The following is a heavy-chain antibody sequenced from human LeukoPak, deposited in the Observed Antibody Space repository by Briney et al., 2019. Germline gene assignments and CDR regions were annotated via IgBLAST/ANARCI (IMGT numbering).Heavy chain of an antibody. CDR1: GFTFSDHY. Sequence: PGGSLRLSCAASGFTFSDHYMDWVRQAPGKGLEWVGRIRNKANTYITKYAASVKGRFTISRDDSKNSLYLQMNSLKAEDTAVYFCARVVDGDFDWFDYWGQGTLVTVSS. CDR3: ARVVDGDFDWFDY. D-gene: IGHD3-10*01. J-gene: IGHJ5*01. V-gene: IGHV3-72*01. CDR2: IRNKANTYIT.